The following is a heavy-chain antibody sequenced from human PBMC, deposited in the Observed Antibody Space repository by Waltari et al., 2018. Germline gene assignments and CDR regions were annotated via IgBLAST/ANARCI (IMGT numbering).Heavy chain of an antibody. CDR2: ISGSGATP. J-gene: IGHJ4*02. Sequence: EVQLLEPAGGLVQPGEALRLSCAAPGFSFRGLLLTWVRQAPGEGLECVASISGSGATPFYADSVKGRFTIVRDNSRDTVYLQMNSLRVDDSAVYYCAKGSRGYTNYFFDSWGQGTLVSVSS. D-gene: IGHD3-16*02. CDR3: AKGSRGYTNYFFDS. V-gene: IGHV3-23*01. CDR1: GFSFRGLL.